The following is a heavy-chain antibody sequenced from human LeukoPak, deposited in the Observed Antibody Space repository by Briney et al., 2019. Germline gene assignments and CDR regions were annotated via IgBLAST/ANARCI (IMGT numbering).Heavy chain of an antibody. J-gene: IGHJ6*02. CDR1: GFTFSAYA. V-gene: IGHV3-23*01. CDR2: IGSDNKP. D-gene: IGHD3-10*02. Sequence: PGGSLRLSCEASGFTFSAYAMTWVRHAPGKGLEWVSSIGSDNKPHYSESVKGRFAISRDNSKNTLFLQVHNLRVEDTALYYCARDLHYYVAMEVWGQGTTVTVSS. CDR3: ARDLHYYVAMEV.